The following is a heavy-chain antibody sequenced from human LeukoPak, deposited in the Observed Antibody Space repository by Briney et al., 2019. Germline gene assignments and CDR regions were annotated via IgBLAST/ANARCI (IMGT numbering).Heavy chain of an antibody. J-gene: IGHJ5*02. CDR1: GYTFTSYY. V-gene: IGHV1-46*01. Sequence: ASVKVSCKASGYTFTSYYMHWVRQAPGQGLEWMGIINPSGGSTSYAQKFQGRVTMTRDTSTSTVYMELSSLRSEDTAVYYCAGERFTMVRGVMGWFDPWGQGTLVTVSS. CDR3: AGERFTMVRGVMGWFDP. CDR2: INPSGGST. D-gene: IGHD3-10*01.